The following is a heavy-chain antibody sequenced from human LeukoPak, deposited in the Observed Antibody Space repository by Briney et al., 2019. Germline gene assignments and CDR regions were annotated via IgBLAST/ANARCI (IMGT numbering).Heavy chain of an antibody. CDR1: GFTFNGYT. Sequence: GGSLRLSCVASGFTFNGYTMHWVRRAPGKGLEWVAIIWYDGSNKYYADSVKGRFTISRDNSKNTLFLQMNSLRAEDTAVYYCARDAFGARGIGGGLDIWGQGTMVIVSS. J-gene: IGHJ3*02. CDR3: ARDAFGARGIGGGLDI. D-gene: IGHD3-10*01. V-gene: IGHV3-33*01. CDR2: IWYDGSNK.